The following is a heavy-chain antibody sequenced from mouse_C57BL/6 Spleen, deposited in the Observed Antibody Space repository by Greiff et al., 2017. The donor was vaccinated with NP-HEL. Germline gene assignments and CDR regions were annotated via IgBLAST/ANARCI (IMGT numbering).Heavy chain of an antibody. CDR3: ARTYAFDY. CDR1: GYTFTDYY. J-gene: IGHJ2*01. CDR2: INPNNGGT. Sequence: VQLQQSGPELVKPGASVKISCKASGYTFTDYYMNWVKQSRGKSLEWIGDINPNNGGTSYNQKFKGKATLTVDKSSSTAYMELRSLTSEDSAVYYCARTYAFDYWGQGTTLTVSS. V-gene: IGHV1-26*01. D-gene: IGHD2-12*01.